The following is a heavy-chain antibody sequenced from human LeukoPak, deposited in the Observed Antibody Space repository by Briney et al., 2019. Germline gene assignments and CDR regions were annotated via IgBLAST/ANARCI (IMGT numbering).Heavy chain of an antibody. D-gene: IGHD1-26*01. Sequence: ASVKVSCKASGGTFSSYAISWVRQAPGQGLEWMGWISAKNGNIDYAQKFQGRVTMTADRSTSTAYMELRSLRSDDTAVYYCARRIVGGHLGDYWGQGTLVTVSS. V-gene: IGHV1-18*01. CDR2: ISAKNGNI. CDR3: ARRIVGGHLGDY. CDR1: GGTFSSYA. J-gene: IGHJ4*02.